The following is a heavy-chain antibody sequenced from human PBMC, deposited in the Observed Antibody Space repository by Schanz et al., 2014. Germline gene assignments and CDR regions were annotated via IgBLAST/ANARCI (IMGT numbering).Heavy chain of an antibody. CDR1: AFALNNYD. J-gene: IGHJ4*02. CDR3: ARELRLEYYFDY. CDR2: IDADGNST. V-gene: IGHV3-74*01. D-gene: IGHD4-17*01. Sequence: DVQLLESGGGLVQPGGSLRLSCAASAFALNNYDMTWVRQAPGKGLVWVSRIDADGNSTSYADSVKGRFTISRDNARNTLYLQMNSLRAEDTAVYYCARELRLEYYFDYWGQGTQVTVSS.